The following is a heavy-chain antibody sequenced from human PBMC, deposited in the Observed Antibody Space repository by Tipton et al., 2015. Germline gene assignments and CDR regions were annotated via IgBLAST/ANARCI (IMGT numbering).Heavy chain of an antibody. V-gene: IGHV3-53*01. J-gene: IGHJ4*02. D-gene: IGHD3-22*01. CDR1: GFTVSSNF. CDR2: IYSGGST. CDR3: ARVQWDYYDSSGYYVH. Sequence: SLRLSCADSGFTVSSNFMSWVRQAPGKGLEWVSLIYSGGSTYYADFVKGRFTISRDNSNNTLYLQMNSLRAEDTAVYYCARVQWDYYDSSGYYVHWGQGTLVTVSS.